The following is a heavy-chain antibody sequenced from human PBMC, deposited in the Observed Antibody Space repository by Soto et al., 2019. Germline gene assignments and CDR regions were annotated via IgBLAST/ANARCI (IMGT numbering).Heavy chain of an antibody. CDR1: GYTFTSYD. CDR2: MHPNRGNT. J-gene: IGHJ4*02. CDR3: AKGKVDYLDY. Sequence: QVQLVQSGAEVKKPGASVKVSCKASGYTFTSYDINWVRQATGQGLEWMGWMHPNRGNTGFAQKFQGRVTMSMNTSISTAYMELSSLRSEDTAVYYCAKGKVDYLDYWGQGTLVTVSS. D-gene: IGHD1-26*01. V-gene: IGHV1-8*01.